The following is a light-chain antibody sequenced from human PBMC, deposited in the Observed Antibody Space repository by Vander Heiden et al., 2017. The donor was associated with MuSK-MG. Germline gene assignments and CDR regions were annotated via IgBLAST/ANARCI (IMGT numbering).Light chain of an antibody. V-gene: IGKV1-5*03. CDR1: QSISGW. J-gene: IGKJ1*01. CDR3: QQYSSSWT. Sequence: DIQMTQSPSTLSASVGDRVTITCRASQSISGWLAWYQQKPGTVPKRLIYKASILENGVPSRFSGSGSGTEFTLTISSLQPDDFATYYCQQYSSSWTFGQGTKVDVK. CDR2: KAS.